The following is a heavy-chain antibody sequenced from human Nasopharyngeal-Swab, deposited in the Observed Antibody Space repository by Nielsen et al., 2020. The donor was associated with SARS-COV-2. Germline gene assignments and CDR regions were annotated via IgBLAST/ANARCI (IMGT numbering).Heavy chain of an antibody. V-gene: IGHV4-34*01. CDR2: INHSEST. D-gene: IGHD4-17*01. J-gene: IGHJ5*02. Sequence: SETLSLTCAVYGGSFSGYYWSWIRQPPGKGLEWIGEINHSESTNYNPSLKSRVTISVDTSKNQFSLKLSSVTAADTAVYYCARAPYGIDPWGQGTLVTVSS. CDR1: GGSFSGYY. CDR3: ARAPYGIDP.